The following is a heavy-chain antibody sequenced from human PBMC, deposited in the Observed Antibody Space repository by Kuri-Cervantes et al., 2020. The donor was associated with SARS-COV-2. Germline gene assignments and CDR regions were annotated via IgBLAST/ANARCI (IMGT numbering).Heavy chain of an antibody. V-gene: IGHV3-23*01. CDR1: GFTFSSYA. CDR3: AKRYCSGGNCYSFFDS. Sequence: GESLKISCAASGFTFSSYAMSWVRQAPGKGLEWVSAITTSGDSTYYADSVKGQFTISRDNSKNTLYLQMNSLRAEDTALYYCAKRYCSGGNCYSFFDSWGQGTLVTVSS. CDR2: ITTSGDST. D-gene: IGHD2-15*01. J-gene: IGHJ4*02.